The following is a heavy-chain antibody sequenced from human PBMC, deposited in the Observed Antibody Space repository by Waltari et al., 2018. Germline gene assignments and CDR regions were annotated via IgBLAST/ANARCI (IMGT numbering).Heavy chain of an antibody. CDR1: GFTFSSYS. V-gene: IGHV3-21*04. J-gene: IGHJ3*02. CDR3: ASRAATTPAFDI. CDR2: ISSSSSYI. D-gene: IGHD1-26*01. Sequence: EVQLVESGGGLVKPGGSLSLSCAASGFTFSSYSMNWARQAPGKGLEWVSSISSSSSYIYYADSVKGRFTISRDNSKNTLYLQMNSLRAEDTAVYYCASRAATTPAFDIWGQGTMVTVSS.